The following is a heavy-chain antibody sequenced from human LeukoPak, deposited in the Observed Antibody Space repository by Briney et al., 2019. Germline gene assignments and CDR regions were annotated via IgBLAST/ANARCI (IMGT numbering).Heavy chain of an antibody. D-gene: IGHD4-17*01. CDR2: IYYSGSI. CDR1: GGSISSSSYY. Sequence: PSETLSLTCTVSGGSISSSSYYWGWIRQPPGKGLEWIGSIYYSGSIYYNPSLKSRVTISVDTSKNQSSLKLSSVTAADTAVYYCARQSYGDYLLNWFDPWGQGTLVTVSS. CDR3: ARQSYGDYLLNWFDP. J-gene: IGHJ5*02. V-gene: IGHV4-39*01.